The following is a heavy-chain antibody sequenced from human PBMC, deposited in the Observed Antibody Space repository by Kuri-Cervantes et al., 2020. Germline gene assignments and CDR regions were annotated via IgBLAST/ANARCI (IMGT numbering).Heavy chain of an antibody. Sequence: SETLSLTCTVSGGSISSTNYYWGWIRQPPGKGLEWIGSIYHSGSTYYNPSLKSRVTISVDTSKNQFSLKLSSVTAADTAVYYCARHPRRCGTYYYDSSGFYCNFDYWGQGTLVTVSS. CDR1: GGSISSTNYY. V-gene: IGHV4-39*01. J-gene: IGHJ4*02. CDR2: IYHSGST. CDR3: ARHPRRCGTYYYDSSGFYCNFDY. D-gene: IGHD3-22*01.